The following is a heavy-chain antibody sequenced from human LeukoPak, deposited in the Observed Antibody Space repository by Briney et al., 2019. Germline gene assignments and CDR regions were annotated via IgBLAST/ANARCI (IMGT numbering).Heavy chain of an antibody. J-gene: IGHJ6*03. D-gene: IGHD5-24*01. V-gene: IGHV4-59*01. CDR3: ARGRRDGYNFFYYYMDV. CDR1: GGSISSYY. CDR2: IYYSGST. Sequence: SGTLSLTCTVSGGSISSYYWSWIRQPPGKGLEWIGYIYYSGSTNYNPSLKSRVTISVDTSKNQFSLKLSSVTAADTAVYYCARGRRDGYNFFYYYMDVWGKGTTVTISS.